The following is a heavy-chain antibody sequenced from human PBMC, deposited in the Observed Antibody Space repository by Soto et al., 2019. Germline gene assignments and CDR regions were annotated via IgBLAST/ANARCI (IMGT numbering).Heavy chain of an antibody. V-gene: IGHV3-64D*06. D-gene: IGHD6-19*01. CDR1: GFTFSSYA. J-gene: IGHJ4*02. CDR3: VKDPPGYSSGWAYYFDY. Sequence: GGSLRLSCSASGFTFSSYAMHWVRQAPGKGLEYVSGIISNGGSTYYADSVTGRFTISRDNSKNTLYLQMSSLRAEDTAVYYCVKDPPGYSSGWAYYFDYWGQGTLVTVSS. CDR2: IISNGGST.